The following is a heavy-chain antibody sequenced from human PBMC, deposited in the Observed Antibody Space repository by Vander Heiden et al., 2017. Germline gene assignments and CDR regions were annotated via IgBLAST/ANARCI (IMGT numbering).Heavy chain of an antibody. V-gene: IGHV3-23*01. CDR1: GFSFSSYA. CDR3: AKGFKVVAATTYFDY. CDR2: ISGSGGST. J-gene: IGHJ4*02. D-gene: IGHD2-15*01. Sequence: EVQLLESGGGLVQPGGSLRLSCAASGFSFSSYAMSWVRQAPGKGLEWVSAISGSGGSTYYADSVKGRFTISRDNSKNTLYLQMNSLRAEDTAVYYCAKGFKVVAATTYFDYWCQGTLVTVSS.